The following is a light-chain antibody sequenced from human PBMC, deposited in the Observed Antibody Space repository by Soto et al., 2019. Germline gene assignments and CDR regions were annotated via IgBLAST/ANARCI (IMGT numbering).Light chain of an antibody. CDR1: QSVSSY. Sequence: EIVLTQSPGTLSLSPGERATLSCRASQSVSSYLAWYQQKPGPAPRLLIYDASTRATGISARFSGSGSGTDFTLTISSLEPEDFAVYYCQQRSNWPVTFGQGTKV. CDR2: DAS. V-gene: IGKV3-11*01. CDR3: QQRSNWPVT. J-gene: IGKJ1*01.